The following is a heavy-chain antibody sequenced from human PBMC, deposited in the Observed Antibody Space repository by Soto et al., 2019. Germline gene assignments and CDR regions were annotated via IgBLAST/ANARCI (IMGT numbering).Heavy chain of an antibody. CDR3: ATKRYRGAADSVRFEY. V-gene: IGHV1-69*13. J-gene: IGHJ4*02. Sequence: ASVKVSCKASGGTFSSYAISWVRQAPGQGLEWMGGIIPVFGTANYAQKFQGRVTITADESTSTAYMELTRLTSEDTALYYCATKRYRGAADSVRFEYWGQGTLVTVSS. CDR1: GGTFSSYA. D-gene: IGHD3-10*01. CDR2: IIPVFGTA.